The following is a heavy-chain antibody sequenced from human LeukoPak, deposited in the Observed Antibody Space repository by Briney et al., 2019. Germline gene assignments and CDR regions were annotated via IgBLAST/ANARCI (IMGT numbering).Heavy chain of an antibody. CDR1: GGSISRYY. D-gene: IGHD6-19*01. Sequence: SETLSLTCTVSGGSISRYYWSWIRQPPGKGLEWIGYIYYSGSTNYNPSLKSRVTISVDTSKNQFSLKLSSVTAADTAVYYCARELRVAVAAPSDYWGQGTLVTVSS. V-gene: IGHV4-59*01. CDR2: IYYSGST. J-gene: IGHJ4*02. CDR3: ARELRVAVAAPSDY.